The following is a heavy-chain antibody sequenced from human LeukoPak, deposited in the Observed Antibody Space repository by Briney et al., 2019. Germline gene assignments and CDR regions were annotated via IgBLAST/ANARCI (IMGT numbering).Heavy chain of an antibody. Sequence: SETLSLTCTVSGGSISNYYWSWIQQPPGKGLEWIGYLYHSGSTNYNPSFKSRVTISVDTSKNQFSLKLSSVTAGDTAVYYCARGARGYSYGNYWGQGTLVTVSA. D-gene: IGHD5-18*01. CDR1: GGSISNYY. V-gene: IGHV4-59*01. J-gene: IGHJ4*02. CDR2: LYHSGST. CDR3: ARGARGYSYGNY.